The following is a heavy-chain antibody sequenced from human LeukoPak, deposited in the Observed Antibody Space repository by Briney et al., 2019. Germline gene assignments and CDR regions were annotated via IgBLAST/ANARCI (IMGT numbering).Heavy chain of an antibody. CDR1: GFTFSSYG. D-gene: IGHD2-15*01. V-gene: IGHV3-30*18. CDR3: AKQGCSGGSCYSPT. J-gene: IGHJ4*02. Sequence: GGSLRLSCAASGFTFSSYGMHWVRQAPGKGLEWVAVISYDGSNKYYAGSVKGRFTISRDNSKNTLYLQMNSLRAEDTAVYYCAKQGCSGGSCYSPTWGQGTLVTVSS. CDR2: ISYDGSNK.